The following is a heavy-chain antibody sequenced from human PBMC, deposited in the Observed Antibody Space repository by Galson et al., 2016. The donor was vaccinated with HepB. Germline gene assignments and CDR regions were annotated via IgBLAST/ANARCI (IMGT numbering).Heavy chain of an antibody. CDR3: ARQYCSGGSCYSGLYYYYGMDV. D-gene: IGHD2-15*01. Sequence: QSGAEVKKPGESLRISCKGSGYSFTSYWINWVRQMPGKGLEWMGRIDPSDSYINYSPSFQGHVTISADKSISTAYLQWSSLKASDTAMYYCARQYCSGGSCYSGLYYYYGMDVWGQGTTVTVSS. J-gene: IGHJ6*02. CDR1: GYSFTSYW. CDR2: IDPSDSYI. V-gene: IGHV5-10-1*01.